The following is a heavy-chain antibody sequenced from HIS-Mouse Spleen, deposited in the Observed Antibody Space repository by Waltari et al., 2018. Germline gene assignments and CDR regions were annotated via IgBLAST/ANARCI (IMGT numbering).Heavy chain of an antibody. CDR2: IDYSGST. J-gene: IGHJ2*01. Sequence: QLQLQESGPGLVKPSETLSLTCTVSGGSISSSSYYWGWIRQPPGKGLEGIGSIDYSGSTYDNPSLKSRVTISVDTSKNQFSLKLSSVTAADTAVYYCAREIPYSSSWYDWYFDLWGRGTLVTVSS. CDR1: GGSISSSSYY. CDR3: AREIPYSSSWYDWYFDL. D-gene: IGHD6-13*01. V-gene: IGHV4-39*07.